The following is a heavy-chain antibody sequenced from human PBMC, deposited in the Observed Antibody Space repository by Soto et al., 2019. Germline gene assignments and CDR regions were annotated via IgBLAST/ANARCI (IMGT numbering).Heavy chain of an antibody. CDR2: IYYSGST. Sequence: LSETLSLTCTVSGGSISSYYWSWIRQPPGKGLEWIGYIYYSGSTNYNPSLKSRVTISVDTSKNQFSLKLSSVTAADTAVYYCARWAPYYDSSGYYHENFDYWGQGTLVTVSS. CDR1: GGSISSYY. V-gene: IGHV4-59*01. D-gene: IGHD3-22*01. J-gene: IGHJ4*02. CDR3: ARWAPYYDSSGYYHENFDY.